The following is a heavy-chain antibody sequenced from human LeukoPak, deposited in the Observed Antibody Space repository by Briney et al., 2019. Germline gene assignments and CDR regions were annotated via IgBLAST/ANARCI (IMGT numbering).Heavy chain of an antibody. Sequence: GESLKISCQGSGYSFISYWIGWVRQMPGKGLEWMGIIYPGDSDTRYSPSFQGQVTMSADKSINTAYLQWSSLKASDTAIYYCARRQGCSSTSCPPDYWGQGTLVTVSS. CDR3: ARRQGCSSTSCPPDY. J-gene: IGHJ4*02. V-gene: IGHV5-51*01. D-gene: IGHD2-2*01. CDR2: IYPGDSDT. CDR1: GYSFISYW.